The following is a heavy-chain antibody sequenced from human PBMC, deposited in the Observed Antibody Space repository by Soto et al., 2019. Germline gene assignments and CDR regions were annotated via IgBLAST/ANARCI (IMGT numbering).Heavy chain of an antibody. J-gene: IGHJ6*02. D-gene: IGHD3-16*02. CDR1: RFSFSSYA. CDR2: ITSSGDRT. Sequence: PGWSLGLSCVDSRFSFSSYAMSWVRQAPGKGLEWVSSITSSGDRTHYADSVKGRFTISRDNSKNTLYLQMNSLRGEDTARYYCATPGTVSRYRPSSGMDDWVHRTTVTASS. V-gene: IGHV3-23*01. CDR3: ATPGTVSRYRPSSGMDD.